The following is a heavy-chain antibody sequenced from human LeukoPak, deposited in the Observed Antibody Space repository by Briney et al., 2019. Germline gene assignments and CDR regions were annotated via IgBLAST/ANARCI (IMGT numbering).Heavy chain of an antibody. J-gene: IGHJ4*02. CDR1: GYIFSGYY. CDR2: IKSYSSDT. D-gene: IGHD3-16*01. V-gene: IGHV1-2*02. Sequence: ALVKLSCKASGYIFSGYYMHWGRQAPGQGLEWMGWIKSYSSDTNYAQKFQGRVTITRDTSIRTTNMELSRMRSDYTAGYYCARVRYRSAETYIDYWGQGTLVTVSS. CDR3: ARVRYRSAETYIDY.